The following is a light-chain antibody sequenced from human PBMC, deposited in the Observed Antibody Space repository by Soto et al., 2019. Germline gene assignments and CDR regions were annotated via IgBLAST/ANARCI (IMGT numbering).Light chain of an antibody. CDR1: QSVSSY. Sequence: EIWLTQSPATLSLSPGERATLSCGASQSVSSYLAWYQQKPGQAPRRLIYDASNRAAGIPARLSGSGYATDLTTTISDVEDEDFAVYYCHQRQSSPRTFGHGTKVDIK. J-gene: IGKJ1*01. V-gene: IGKV3-11*01. CDR3: HQRQSSPRT. CDR2: DAS.